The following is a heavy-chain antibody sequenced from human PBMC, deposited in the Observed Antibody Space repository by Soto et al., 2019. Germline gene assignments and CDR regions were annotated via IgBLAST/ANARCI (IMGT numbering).Heavy chain of an antibody. CDR3: ARAGYSSSQGDYFYGMDV. D-gene: IGHD6-13*01. J-gene: IGHJ6*02. CDR1: GFSFSAYP. CDR2: ISFGGNSK. V-gene: IGHV3-30-3*01. Sequence: QVQLVESGGGVVQPGRSLRLSCAASGFSFSAYPMHWVRQVPGKGLEWVAVISFGGNSKYYADSVKGRFTISRDNSDNTLYLQMNNLREDDTALYYCARAGYSSSQGDYFYGMDVWGQGTTVTVSS.